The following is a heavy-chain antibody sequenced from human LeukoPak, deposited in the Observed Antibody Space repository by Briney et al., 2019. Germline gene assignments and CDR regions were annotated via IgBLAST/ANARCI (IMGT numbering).Heavy chain of an antibody. J-gene: IGHJ4*02. V-gene: IGHV3-23*01. CDR1: GFGFSSYA. Sequence: GGSLRLSCKASGFGFSSYAMSWVRQAPGKGLEWVSGLSGSGGNTYYADSVKGRFTIFRDNSKNTLYLQMNSLRAEDTAVYYCAKGSLGSWYYFDYWGQGTLVTVSS. D-gene: IGHD6-13*01. CDR2: LSGSGGNT. CDR3: AKGSLGSWYYFDY.